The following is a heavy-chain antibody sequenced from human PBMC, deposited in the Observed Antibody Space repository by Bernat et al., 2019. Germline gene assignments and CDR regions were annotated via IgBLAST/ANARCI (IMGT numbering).Heavy chain of an antibody. D-gene: IGHD2-2*01. CDR1: GFTFSSYA. J-gene: IGHJ4*02. V-gene: IGHV3-30-3*01. Sequence: VQLVESGGGLVQPGGSLRLSCAASGFTFSSYAMHWVRQAPGKGLEWVAVISYDGSNKYYADSVKGRFTISRDNSKNTLYLQMNSLRAEDTAVYYCATPIVVVPAARLVGVDYWGQGTLVTVSS. CDR3: ATPIVVVPAARLVGVDY. CDR2: ISYDGSNK.